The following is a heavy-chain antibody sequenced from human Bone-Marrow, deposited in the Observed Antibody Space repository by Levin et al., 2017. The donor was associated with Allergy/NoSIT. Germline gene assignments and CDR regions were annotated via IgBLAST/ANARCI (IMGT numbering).Heavy chain of an antibody. D-gene: IGHD6-6*01. CDR2: IRGSGDFT. CDR3: AKGRDASSTFDH. CDR1: GFTFTRDA. Sequence: QSGGSLRLSCAASGFTFTRDAMSWVRQAPGKGLEWVSLIRGSGDFTEYADSVKGRFTISRDNLKNTVWLQMNSVRAEDTAVYYCAKGRDASSTFDHWGQGTLVTVSS. V-gene: IGHV3-23*01. J-gene: IGHJ4*02.